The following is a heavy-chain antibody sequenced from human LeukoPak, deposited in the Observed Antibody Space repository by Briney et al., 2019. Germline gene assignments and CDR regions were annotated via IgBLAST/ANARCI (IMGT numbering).Heavy chain of an antibody. V-gene: IGHV4-34*01. D-gene: IGHD7-27*01. CDR3: ARGQRLGYYYYYMDV. J-gene: IGHJ6*03. CDR1: GGSFSAYY. Sequence: SETLSLTCAVYGGSFSAYYWSWIRQPPGKGLEWIGEINHSGSTNYNPSLKSRVTISVDTSKNQLSLKLRSVTAADTAVYYCARGQRLGYYYYYMDVWGKGTTVTVSS. CDR2: INHSGST.